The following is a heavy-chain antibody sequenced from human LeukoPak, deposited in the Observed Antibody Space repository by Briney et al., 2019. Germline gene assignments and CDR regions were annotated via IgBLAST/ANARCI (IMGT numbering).Heavy chain of an antibody. J-gene: IGHJ5*02. CDR1: GFTFSSYD. D-gene: IGHD3-3*01. CDR2: IGTAGDT. V-gene: IGHV3-13*01. CDR3: ARVARDDFWGGYYDP. Sequence: PGGSLRLSCAASGFTFSSYDMHWVRQATGKGLEWVSAIGTAGDTYYPGSVKGRFTISRENAKNSLYLQMNSLRAGDTAVYYCARVARDDFWGGYYDPWGQGTLVTVSS.